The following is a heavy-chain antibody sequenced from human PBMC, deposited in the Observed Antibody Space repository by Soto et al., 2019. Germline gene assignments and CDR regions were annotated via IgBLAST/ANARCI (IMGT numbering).Heavy chain of an antibody. J-gene: IGHJ4*02. CDR3: ARDLPPIDY. V-gene: IGHV1-3*01. CDR1: GYTFTSYA. Sequence: QVQLVQSGAEVKKPGASVKVSCKASGYTFTSYALHWVRQAPGQRLEGMGWINAGNGNTKYSQKFQGRVTITRDTSASTANMELRSLRYEDTADYYCARDLPPIDYSGEGTLVTGST. CDR2: INAGNGNT.